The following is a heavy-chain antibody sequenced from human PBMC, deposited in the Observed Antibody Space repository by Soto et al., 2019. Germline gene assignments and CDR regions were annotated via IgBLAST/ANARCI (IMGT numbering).Heavy chain of an antibody. CDR2: ISYDGSNK. V-gene: IGHV3-30*18. CDR3: AKDLLSGLITIFGVVIISGDGGMDV. D-gene: IGHD3-3*01. Sequence: GGSLRLSCAASGFTFSSYGMHWVRQAPGKGLEWVAVISYDGSNKYYADSVKGRFTISRDNSKNTLYLQMNSLRAEDTAVYYCAKDLLSGLITIFGVVIISGDGGMDVWGQGTTVTVSS. CDR1: GFTFSSYG. J-gene: IGHJ6*02.